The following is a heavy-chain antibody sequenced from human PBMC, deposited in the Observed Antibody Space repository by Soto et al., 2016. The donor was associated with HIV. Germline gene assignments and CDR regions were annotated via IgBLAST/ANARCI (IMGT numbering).Heavy chain of an antibody. J-gene: IGHJ6*02. CDR1: GFTFSNYG. D-gene: IGHD1-26*01. CDR2: ISGSGNYI. CDR3: ARDLSRWEPHYYFNFGMDV. V-gene: IGHV3-21*01. Sequence: EVQLVESGGGLVKPGGSLRLSCVISGFTFSNYGMNWVRQTPGKGLEWVSSISGSGNYIFYADSVKGRFTISRDNAQNSLYLQMNSLTAEDMAVYYCARDLSRWEPHYYFNFGMDVWGQGPRVTVSS.